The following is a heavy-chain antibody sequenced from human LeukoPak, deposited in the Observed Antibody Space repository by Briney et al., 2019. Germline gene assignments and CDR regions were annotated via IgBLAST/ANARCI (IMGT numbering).Heavy chain of an antibody. J-gene: IGHJ4*02. CDR3: ARVDAAMVTGTLDY. Sequence: GGSLRLSCAASGFTFSSYSMNWVRQAPGKGLEWVSSISSSSSYIYYADSVKGRFTISRDNAKNSPYLQMNSLRAEDTAVYYCARVDAAMVTGTLDYWGQGTLVTVSS. CDR2: ISSSSSYI. V-gene: IGHV3-21*01. CDR1: GFTFSSYS. D-gene: IGHD5-18*01.